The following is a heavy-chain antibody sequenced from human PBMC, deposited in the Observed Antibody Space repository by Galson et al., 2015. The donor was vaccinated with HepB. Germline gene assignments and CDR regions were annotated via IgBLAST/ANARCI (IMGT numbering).Heavy chain of an antibody. CDR1: GFTFSTYA. D-gene: IGHD3/OR15-3a*01. CDR2: ISYDGHNK. Sequence: SLRLSCAASGFTFSTYAMHWVRQAPGKGLEWVAVISYDGHNKYYDGRNRNYADSVKGRFTISRDNSKNTLYLQMSSLTADDTAVYYCARAGDWLLPLDWYFDLWGRGTLVTVSS. CDR3: ARAGDWLLPLDWYFDL. J-gene: IGHJ2*01. V-gene: IGHV3-30*04.